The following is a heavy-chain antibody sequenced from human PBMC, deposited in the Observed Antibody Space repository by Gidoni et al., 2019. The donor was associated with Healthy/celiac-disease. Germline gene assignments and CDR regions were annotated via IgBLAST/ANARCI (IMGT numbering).Heavy chain of an antibody. V-gene: IGHV1-69*01. CDR2: FIPIFGTA. J-gene: IGHJ3*02. D-gene: IGHD6-13*01. CDR3: ARDRGIAAAGTRADAFDI. Sequence: QVQLVQSGAEVKKPGSSAKVSCTASGGTFSSYAISWVRQAPGQGLEWMGGFIPIFGTANYAQKFQGRVTITADESTSTAYMELSSLRSEDTAVYYCARDRGIAAAGTRADAFDIWGQGTMVTVSS. CDR1: GGTFSSYA.